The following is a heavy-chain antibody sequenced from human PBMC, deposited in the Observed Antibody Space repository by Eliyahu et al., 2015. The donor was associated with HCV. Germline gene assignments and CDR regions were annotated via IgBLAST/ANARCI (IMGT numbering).Heavy chain of an antibody. CDR1: GFIFSSYA. D-gene: IGHD6-6*01. Sequence: EVQVLESGGGLVQPGGSLRLSCAASGFIFSSYAMSWVRQAPGKGLEWVSVISSGGGATYYADSVKGRFTISRDNSNNTLFLQMNSLRAEDTAVYYCAKGIRSSIYAGMDVWGQGTTVTVSS. CDR3: AKGIRSSIYAGMDV. V-gene: IGHV3-23*01. CDR2: ISSGGGAT. J-gene: IGHJ6*02.